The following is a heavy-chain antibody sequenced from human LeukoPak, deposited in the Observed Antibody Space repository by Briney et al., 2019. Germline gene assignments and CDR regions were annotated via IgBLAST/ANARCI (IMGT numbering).Heavy chain of an antibody. Sequence: PGGSLRLSCAASGFTLSSYAMSWVRQAPGKGLEWVSAINRAGSTYYGDSVRGRFTISRDNSKNVLYLQMNSLRAEDTALYYCAKDQNTVATAPFDYWGQGTLVTVSS. J-gene: IGHJ4*02. CDR1: GFTLSSYA. V-gene: IGHV3-23*01. D-gene: IGHD4-17*01. CDR2: INRAGST. CDR3: AKDQNTVATAPFDY.